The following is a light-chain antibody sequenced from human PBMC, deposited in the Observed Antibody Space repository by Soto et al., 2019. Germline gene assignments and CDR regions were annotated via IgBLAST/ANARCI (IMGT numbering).Light chain of an antibody. Sequence: EQVSTQAPATLSVSPGARVTLSCRVRASVVSSIAWYQQKPGQPPRLLIYDVSNRATGIPARFSGSGCGTDFTLTITSMEPEDFAVYFYHQRYNWPRVTFGQGTRLEIK. J-gene: IGKJ5*01. CDR2: DVS. CDR3: HQRYNWPRVT. CDR1: ASVVSS. V-gene: IGKV3D-15*01.